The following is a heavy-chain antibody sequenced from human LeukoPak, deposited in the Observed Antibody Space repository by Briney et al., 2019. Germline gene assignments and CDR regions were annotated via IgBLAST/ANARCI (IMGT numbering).Heavy chain of an antibody. CDR3: AKTSETYYNIGKALDF. Sequence: GGSLRLSCAASGFTFNIYAMNWVRQAPGKGLEWVSAMSGSGGSTYYAASVNGRFTISRDNSKNTLYLQVNSLRAGDTALYYCAKTSETYYNIGKALDFWGQGTLVTVSS. D-gene: IGHD1-14*01. CDR1: GFTFNIYA. CDR2: MSGSGGST. J-gene: IGHJ4*02. V-gene: IGHV3-23*01.